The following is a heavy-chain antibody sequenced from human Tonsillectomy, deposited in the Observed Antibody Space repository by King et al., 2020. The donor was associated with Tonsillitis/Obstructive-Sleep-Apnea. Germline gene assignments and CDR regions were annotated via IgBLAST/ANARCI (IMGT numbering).Heavy chain of an antibody. CDR3: AGVAYYYYYMDV. V-gene: IGHV1-69*09. J-gene: IGHJ6*03. Sequence: EQLVQSGAEVKKPGSSVKVSCKTSGGTFNTYAISWVRQAPGQGLEWMGRIIPILRITNYAQKFQGRVTITAEKSTSTAYMELSSLRSDDTAVYYCAGVAYYYYYMDVWGKGTTVTVSS. D-gene: IGHD2-21*01. CDR2: IIPILRIT. CDR1: GGTFNTYA.